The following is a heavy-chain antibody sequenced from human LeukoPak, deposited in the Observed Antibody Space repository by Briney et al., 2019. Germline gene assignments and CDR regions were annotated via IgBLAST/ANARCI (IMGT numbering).Heavy chain of an antibody. CDR3: RGSDWTRVFDY. Sequence: GGSLRLSCAASGFSFSDAWMSWVRQAPGKGLEWVGRIKSTTDGRTIDYGAPVKGRFTISRDDSKNTLYLQMNSLKTEDTALYYCRGSDWTRVFDYWGQGTLVTVSS. CDR2: IKSTTDGRTI. V-gene: IGHV3-15*01. D-gene: IGHD2-21*01. CDR1: GFSFSDAW. J-gene: IGHJ4*02.